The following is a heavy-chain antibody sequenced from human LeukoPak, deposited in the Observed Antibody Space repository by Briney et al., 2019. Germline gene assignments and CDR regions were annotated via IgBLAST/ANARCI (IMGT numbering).Heavy chain of an antibody. D-gene: IGHD3-9*01. Sequence: SVKVSCKASGGTFSSYAISWVRQAPGQGLEWMGGIIPIFGTANYAQKFQGRVTITTDESTSTAYMELSSLRSEDTAVYYCAREGDILTGDYRLDYWGQGTLVTVSS. CDR1: GGTFSSYA. V-gene: IGHV1-69*05. CDR3: AREGDILTGDYRLDY. CDR2: IIPIFGTA. J-gene: IGHJ4*02.